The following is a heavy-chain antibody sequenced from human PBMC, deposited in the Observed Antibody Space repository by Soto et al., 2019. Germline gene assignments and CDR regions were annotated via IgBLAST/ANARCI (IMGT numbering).Heavy chain of an antibody. D-gene: IGHD6-13*01. V-gene: IGHV4-30-4*01. Sequence: PSETLSLTCTLSRGSISSGDYYCSWIRQPPGKGLEWIGYIYYSGSTYYNPSLKSRVTISVDTSKNQFSLKLSSVTAADTAVYYCARVILGSSWPYYFDYWGQGTLVTVSS. CDR1: RGSISSGDYY. J-gene: IGHJ4*02. CDR3: ARVILGSSWPYYFDY. CDR2: IYYSGST.